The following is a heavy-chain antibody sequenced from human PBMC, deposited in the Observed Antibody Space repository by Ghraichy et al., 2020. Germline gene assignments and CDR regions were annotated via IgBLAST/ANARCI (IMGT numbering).Heavy chain of an antibody. D-gene: IGHD3-3*02. CDR1: GFGFSSAW. CDR3: ARGGVNHFWSGYYPFDY. J-gene: IGHJ4*02. CDR2: ISSSSSTI. V-gene: IGHV3-48*04. Sequence: GESLNISCAASGFGFSSAWMTWVRQAPGKGLEWVSYISSSSSTIYYADSVKGRFTISRDNAKNSLYLQMNSLRAEDTAVYYCARGGVNHFWSGYYPFDYWGQGTLVTVSS.